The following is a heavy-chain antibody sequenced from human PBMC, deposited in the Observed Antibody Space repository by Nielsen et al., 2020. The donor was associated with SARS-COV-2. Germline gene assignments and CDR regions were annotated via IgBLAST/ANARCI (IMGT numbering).Heavy chain of an antibody. CDR3: ARLPPGIAVDGHYYYGMDV. Sequence: GESLKISCAASGFTFSSYWMSWVRQAPGKGLEWVANIKQDGSEKYYVDSVKGRFTISRDNAKNSLYLQMNSLRAEDTAVYYCARLPPGIAVDGHYYYGMDVWGQGTTVTVSS. CDR2: IKQDGSEK. J-gene: IGHJ6*02. CDR1: GFTFSSYW. V-gene: IGHV3-7*03. D-gene: IGHD6-19*01.